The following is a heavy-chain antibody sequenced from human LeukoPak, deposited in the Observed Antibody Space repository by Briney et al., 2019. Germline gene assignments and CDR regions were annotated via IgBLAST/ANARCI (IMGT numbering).Heavy chain of an antibody. Sequence: GGSLRLSCSACGFTFSSYSMNWVRQAPGKGLEGVSSISSSSSYIYYADSVKGRFTMSRDNAKNSLYLQMNSLRAEDTAVFYCARDEPSAYTSLDYWGQGTLVTVSS. J-gene: IGHJ4*01. CDR1: GFTFSSYS. D-gene: IGHD3-16*01. CDR2: ISSSSSYI. CDR3: ARDEPSAYTSLDY. V-gene: IGHV3-21*01.